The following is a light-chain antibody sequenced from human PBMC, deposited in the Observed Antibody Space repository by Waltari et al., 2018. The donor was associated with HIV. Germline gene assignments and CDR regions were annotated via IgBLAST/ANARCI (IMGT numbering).Light chain of an antibody. J-gene: IGLJ1*01. Sequence: SSELTQPPSVSVSPGQTARIPCSGDVLAKQYAYWYQQKPGQAPVLVIYKDTERPSGIPERFSGSSSGTTVTLTISGVQPDDEADYYCQSADTSYTSRVFGIGTKVTVL. CDR1: VLAKQY. CDR3: QSADTSYTSRV. V-gene: IGLV3-25*03. CDR2: KDT.